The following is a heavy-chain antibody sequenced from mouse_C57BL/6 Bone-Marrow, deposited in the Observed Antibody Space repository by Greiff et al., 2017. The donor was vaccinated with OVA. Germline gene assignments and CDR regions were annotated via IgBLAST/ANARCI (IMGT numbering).Heavy chain of an antibody. D-gene: IGHD2-2*01. Sequence: QVQLQQPGAELVKPGASVKLSCKASGYTFTSYWMHWVKQRPGQGLEWIGMIHPNSGSTNYNEKFKSKATLTVDKSSSTAYMQLSSLTSEDSAVYYCARWGGYEPYYAMDYWGQGTSVTVSS. CDR1: GYTFTSYW. CDR3: ARWGGYEPYYAMDY. CDR2: IHPNSGST. J-gene: IGHJ4*01. V-gene: IGHV1-64*01.